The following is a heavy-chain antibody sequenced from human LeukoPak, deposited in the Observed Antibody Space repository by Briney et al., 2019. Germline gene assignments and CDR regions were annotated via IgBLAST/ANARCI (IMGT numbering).Heavy chain of an antibody. D-gene: IGHD2-2*01. J-gene: IGHJ6*04. V-gene: IGHV4-34*01. CDR3: ARGLRLPSRSTPAVPHV. Sequence: PSEALCVTCAVYGGSFSDYYWNWIRQPPGKGLEWIGEINHSGTANYHPSLKSRVTISVDTSKNQFSLRLTSVTAADTAVYYCARGLRLPSRSTPAVPHVWGKGTTVTVSA. CDR1: GGSFSDYY. CDR2: INHSGTA.